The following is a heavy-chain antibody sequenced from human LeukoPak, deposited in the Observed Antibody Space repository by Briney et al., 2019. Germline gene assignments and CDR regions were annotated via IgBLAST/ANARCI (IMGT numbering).Heavy chain of an antibody. V-gene: IGHV1-2*02. CDR1: GYTFTGYY. CDR3: ARENDETSSGYYREYYFDY. J-gene: IGHJ4*02. Sequence: ASVKVSRKASGYTFTGYYMHWVRQAPGQGLEWMGWINPNSGGTNYAQKFQGRVTMTRDTSISTAYMELSRLGSDDTAVYYCARENDETSSGYYREYYFDYWGQGTLVTVSS. D-gene: IGHD3-22*01. CDR2: INPNSGGT.